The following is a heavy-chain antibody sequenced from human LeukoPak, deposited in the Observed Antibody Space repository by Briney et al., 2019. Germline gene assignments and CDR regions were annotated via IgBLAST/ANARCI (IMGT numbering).Heavy chain of an antibody. V-gene: IGHV3-30-3*01. CDR2: ISYDGSNK. CDR1: GFTFSSYA. J-gene: IGHJ3*02. CDR3: ARDFTIFGVVSDAFDI. D-gene: IGHD3-3*01. Sequence: GGSLRLSCAASGFTFSSYAMHWVRQAPGKGLEWVAVISYDGSNKYYADSVKGRFTISRDNSKNTLYLQMNSLRAEDTAVYYCARDFTIFGVVSDAFDIWGQGTMVTVSS.